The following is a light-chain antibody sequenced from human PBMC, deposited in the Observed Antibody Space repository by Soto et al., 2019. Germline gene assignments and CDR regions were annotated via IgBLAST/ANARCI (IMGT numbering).Light chain of an antibody. J-gene: IGKJ1*01. CDR1: QTIGRW. V-gene: IGKV1-5*01. Sequence: DIQMTQSPSSLSASVGDRVTITCRASQTIGRWLAWYQQKPGKAPKFLIYEVSTLESGVPSRFSGSGSGTQFTLTISSLQADDFATYYCQQYLRWTFGQGTRVEVK. CDR2: EVS. CDR3: QQYLRWT.